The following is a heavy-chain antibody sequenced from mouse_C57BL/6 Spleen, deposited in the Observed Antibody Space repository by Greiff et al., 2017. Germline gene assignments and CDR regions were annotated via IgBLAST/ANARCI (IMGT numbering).Heavy chain of an antibody. CDR1: GYTFTSYW. D-gene: IGHD2-10*01. J-gene: IGHJ2*01. Sequence: VQLQQPGAELVRPGSSVKLSCTASGYTFTSYWMDWVKQRPGQGLEWIGNIYPSDSETHYNQKFKDKATLTVDKSSSTAYMQLSSLTSEDSAVYYCASDCSPYFGDWGKGTTLTVSS. V-gene: IGHV1-61*01. CDR2: IYPSDSET. CDR3: ASDCSPYFGD.